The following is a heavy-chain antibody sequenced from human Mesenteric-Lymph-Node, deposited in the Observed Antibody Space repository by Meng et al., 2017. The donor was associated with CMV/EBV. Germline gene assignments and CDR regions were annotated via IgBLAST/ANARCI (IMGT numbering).Heavy chain of an antibody. CDR2: IYYSGST. V-gene: IGHV4-31*03. Sequence: CTVAGGSISSGDYYWGWIRQHPGKGLEWIGYIYYSGSTFYSPSLKSRVTISVDTSKNQFSLKLSSVTAADTAVYYCARGGGCCDFDYWGQGTLVTVSS. D-gene: IGHD2-15*01. CDR1: GGSISSGDYY. J-gene: IGHJ4*02. CDR3: ARGGGCCDFDY.